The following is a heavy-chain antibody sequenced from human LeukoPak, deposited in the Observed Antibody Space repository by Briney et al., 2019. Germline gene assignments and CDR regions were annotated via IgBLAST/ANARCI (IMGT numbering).Heavy chain of an antibody. Sequence: PGGSLRLSCAASGFTFEDHAMHWVRQAPGKGLEWVSLLSWYGDTTYYADSVKGRFTISRDNSKKSLYLQMDSLRPEDTALYYCVKAYGSSATVYMDVWGKRTTVTLSS. CDR2: LSWYGDTT. D-gene: IGHD6-19*01. CDR1: GFTFEDHA. CDR3: VKAYGSSATVYMDV. J-gene: IGHJ6*03. V-gene: IGHV3-43D*03.